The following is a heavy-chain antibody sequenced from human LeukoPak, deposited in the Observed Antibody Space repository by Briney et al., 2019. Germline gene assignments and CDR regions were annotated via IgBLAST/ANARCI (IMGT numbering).Heavy chain of an antibody. CDR1: GFTFSDYA. Sequence: PGGSLRLSCAASGFTFSDYAMSWVRQAPGQGLEWVATISYSGDYTYYADSVKGRFAISRDNSKNTLYLQMNSLRVEDVAIYYCAKVPYSDYGSGRPPFMDVWGQGTTVAVSS. CDR3: AKVPYSDYGSGRPPFMDV. J-gene: IGHJ6*02. D-gene: IGHD3-10*01. CDR2: ISYSGDYT. V-gene: IGHV3-23*01.